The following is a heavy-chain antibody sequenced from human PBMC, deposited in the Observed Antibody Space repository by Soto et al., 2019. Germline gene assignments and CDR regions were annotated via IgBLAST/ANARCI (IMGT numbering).Heavy chain of an antibody. J-gene: IGHJ3*02. CDR2: IYYSGST. V-gene: IGHV4-61*01. CDR1: GGSVSRGSYY. Sequence: SETLSLTCTVSGGSVSRGSYYWSWIRQPPGKGLEWIGYIYYSGSTNYNPSLKSRVTISVDKSKNQFSLKLSSVTAADTAVYYCARVNDFWEGDAFDIWGQGTMVTVSS. CDR3: ARVNDFWEGDAFDI. D-gene: IGHD3-3*01.